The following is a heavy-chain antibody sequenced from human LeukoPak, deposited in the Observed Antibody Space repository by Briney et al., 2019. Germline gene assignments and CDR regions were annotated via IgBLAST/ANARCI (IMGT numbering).Heavy chain of an antibody. Sequence: GGSLRLSCAGSGFSFSSYALSWVRQAPGKALEWVSTIGGGGENTYYADSVKGRFIISRDNSKNTFYLQMNSLRAEDTAVYYCAKVLSGSQNYWGQGTLVTVFS. J-gene: IGHJ4*02. CDR1: GFSFSSYA. V-gene: IGHV3-23*01. D-gene: IGHD1-26*01. CDR3: AKVLSGSQNY. CDR2: IGGGGENT.